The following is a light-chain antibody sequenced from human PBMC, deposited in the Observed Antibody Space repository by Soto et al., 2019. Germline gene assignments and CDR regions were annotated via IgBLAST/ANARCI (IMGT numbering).Light chain of an antibody. Sequence: QSALTQPPSASGSPGQSVTIPCTGTSSDVGGYNYVSWYQQHPGAAPKLMIYEVVKRPSGVPDRFSGSKSGNTASLTVSGIQAEDESDYYCSSYGGDNNVVFGGGTKLTVL. CDR2: EVV. CDR1: SSDVGGYNY. CDR3: SSYGGDNNVV. J-gene: IGLJ2*01. V-gene: IGLV2-8*01.